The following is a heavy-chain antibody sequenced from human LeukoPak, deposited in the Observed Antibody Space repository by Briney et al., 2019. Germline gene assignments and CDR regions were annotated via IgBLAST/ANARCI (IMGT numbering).Heavy chain of an antibody. Sequence: GASVKVSCKASGGTFSSYAISWVRQAPGQGLEWVGWMNPDNGNTGCAQRFQDRVTMTRDTSISTVYMELSSLRSEDTAVYYCARAEKRLTTVTPYHFDFWGQGILVTVSS. V-gene: IGHV1-8*02. D-gene: IGHD4-17*01. J-gene: IGHJ4*02. CDR3: ARAEKRLTTVTPYHFDF. CDR1: GGTFSSYA. CDR2: MNPDNGNT.